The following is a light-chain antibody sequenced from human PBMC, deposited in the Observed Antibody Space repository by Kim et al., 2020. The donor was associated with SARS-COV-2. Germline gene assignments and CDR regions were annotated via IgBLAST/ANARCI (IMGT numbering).Light chain of an antibody. J-gene: IGKJ1*01. Sequence: PGERATLSCRASQSVSSSYLAWYQQKPVQAPRLLIYGASSRATGIPDRFSGSGSGTDFTLTISRLEPEDFAVYYCQQYGSSPKTFGQGTKVDIK. CDR3: QQYGSSPKT. CDR2: GAS. CDR1: QSVSSSY. V-gene: IGKV3-20*01.